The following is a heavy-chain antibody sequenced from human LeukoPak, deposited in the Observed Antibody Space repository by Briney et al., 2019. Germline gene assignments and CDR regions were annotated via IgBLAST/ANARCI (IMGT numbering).Heavy chain of an antibody. D-gene: IGHD3-10*01. J-gene: IGHJ4*02. Sequence: PGGSLRLSCAVSGLTFSSCEMNWVRQAPGKGLEWVSYIGYSGSPKYYADSVKGRFTISRDNAKNSLYLQMNSLKTEDTALYYCTTPNIMIVRGVLVRGSAFDNWGQGTLVTVSS. CDR1: GLTFSSCE. V-gene: IGHV3-48*03. CDR3: TTPNIMIVRGVLVRGSAFDN. CDR2: IGYSGSPK.